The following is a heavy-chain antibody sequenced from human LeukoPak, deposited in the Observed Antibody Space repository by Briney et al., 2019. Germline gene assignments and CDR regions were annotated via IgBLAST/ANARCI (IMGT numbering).Heavy chain of an antibody. V-gene: IGHV3-7*03. CDR1: GFTFSSHW. D-gene: IGHD6-13*01. CDR3: ARDLMGIAYRGAFYY. J-gene: IGHJ4*02. Sequence: GGSLRLSCADSGFTFSSHWMSWVRQAPGRGLEWVANIKQDGSEKYYLDSVKGRFTISRDNAKNSLYLQMNSLRAEDTAVYYCARDLMGIAYRGAFYYWGQGTLVTVSS. CDR2: IKQDGSEK.